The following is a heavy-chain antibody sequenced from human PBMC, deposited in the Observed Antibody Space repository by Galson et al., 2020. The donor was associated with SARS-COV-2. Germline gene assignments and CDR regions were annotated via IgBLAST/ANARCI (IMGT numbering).Heavy chain of an antibody. CDR2: FYSTGST. Sequence: SETLSLTCSVSGGPVTPYYWTWIRQTPEKGLEWIAYFYSTGSTNYNPFLKSRVAISVDTSKTQFSLKLTSVTAADTAVYYCAMDVRSGDRYDDTFDHWGQGILVTVSS. CDR1: GGPVTPYY. J-gene: IGHJ4*02. CDR3: AMDVRSGDRYDDTFDH. V-gene: IGHV4-59*02. D-gene: IGHD3-10*01.